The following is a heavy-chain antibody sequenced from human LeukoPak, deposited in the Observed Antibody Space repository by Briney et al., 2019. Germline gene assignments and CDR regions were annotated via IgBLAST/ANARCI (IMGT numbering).Heavy chain of an antibody. V-gene: IGHV1-8*01. CDR2: MNPNSGNT. CDR3: ARTGYGGNPNYYYYGMDV. CDR1: GYTFTSYD. J-gene: IGHJ6*02. D-gene: IGHD4-23*01. Sequence: ASVKVSCKASGYTFTSYDINWVRQATGEGLEWMGWMNPNSGNTGYAQKFQGRVTMTRNTSISTAYMELSSLRSEDTAVYYCARTGYGGNPNYYYYGMDVWGQGTTVTVSS.